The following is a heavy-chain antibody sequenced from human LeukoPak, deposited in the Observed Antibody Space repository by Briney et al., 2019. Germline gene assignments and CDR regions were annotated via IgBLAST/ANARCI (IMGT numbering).Heavy chain of an antibody. V-gene: IGHV4-34*01. CDR3: ARAPGQLRYFDWFNAFDI. CDR2: INHSGST. D-gene: IGHD3-9*01. J-gene: IGHJ3*02. Sequence: KAGGSLRLSCAASGFTFSSFWMHWIRQPPGKGLEWIGEINHSGSTNYNPSLKSRVTISVDTSKNQFSLKLSSVTAADTAVYYCARAPGQLRYFDWFNAFDIWGQGTMVTVSS. CDR1: GFTFSSFW.